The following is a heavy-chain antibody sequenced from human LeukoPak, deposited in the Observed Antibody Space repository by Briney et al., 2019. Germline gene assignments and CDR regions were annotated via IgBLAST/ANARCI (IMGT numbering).Heavy chain of an antibody. V-gene: IGHV1-18*01. D-gene: IGHD3-3*01. CDR2: ISAYNGNT. J-gene: IGHJ1*01. Sequence: ASVKVSCKASGYTFTSYGISWVRQAPGQGLEWMGWISAYNGNTNYAQKLQGRVTMTTDTSTSTADMELRSLRSDDTAVYYCARDNGYDFWSGYPGGFQHWGQGTLVTVSS. CDR3: ARDNGYDFWSGYPGGFQH. CDR1: GYTFTSYG.